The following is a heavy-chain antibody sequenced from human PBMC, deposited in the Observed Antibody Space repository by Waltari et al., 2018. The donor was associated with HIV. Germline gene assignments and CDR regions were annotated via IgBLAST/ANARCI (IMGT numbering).Heavy chain of an antibody. CDR3: ARGWHYYDTSGYYSYFDY. J-gene: IGHJ4*02. D-gene: IGHD3-22*01. V-gene: IGHV1-18*01. CDR2: ISAHTGNT. Sequence: QVQLVQSGAEVKKPGASVKVSCKASGYTFTSYGIGWVRQAPGQGLEWMGWISAHTGNTKYEQKVQGGVTLTTDTSTSTAYMELRSLRSDDTAVYYCARGWHYYDTSGYYSYFDYWGQGTLVTVSS. CDR1: GYTFTSYG.